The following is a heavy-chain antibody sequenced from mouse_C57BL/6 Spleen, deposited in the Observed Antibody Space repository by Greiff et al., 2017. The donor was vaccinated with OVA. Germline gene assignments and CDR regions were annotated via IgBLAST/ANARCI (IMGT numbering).Heavy chain of an antibody. D-gene: IGHD3-2*02. V-gene: IGHV1-54*01. Sequence: QVQLQQSGAELVRPGTSVKVSCKASGYAFTNYLIEWVKQRPGQGLEWIGVINPGSGGTNYNEKFKGKATLTADKSSSTAYMQLSSLTSEDSAVYFCARGQLRLGYFDYWGQGTTLTVSS. CDR2: INPGSGGT. J-gene: IGHJ2*01. CDR1: GYAFTNYL. CDR3: ARGQLRLGYFDY.